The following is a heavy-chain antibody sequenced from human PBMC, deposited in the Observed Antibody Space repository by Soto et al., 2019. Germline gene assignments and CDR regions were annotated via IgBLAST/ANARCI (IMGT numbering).Heavy chain of an antibody. Sequence: QITLKESGPTLVKPTQTLTLTCTFSGFSLSTTGVGVGWIRQPPGKALEWLALIYWNDDRRYSPSLKSRLTITTDTSKIQVVLTMTNIDPVDTATYYCAHSASVPCCYYVDYWGQGAPVTVSS. CDR1: GFSLSTTGVG. D-gene: IGHD1-26*01. J-gene: IGHJ4*02. CDR3: AHSASVPCCYYVDY. CDR2: IYWNDDR. V-gene: IGHV2-5*01.